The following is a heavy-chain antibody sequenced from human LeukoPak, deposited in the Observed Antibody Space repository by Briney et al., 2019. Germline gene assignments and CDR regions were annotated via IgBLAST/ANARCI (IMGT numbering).Heavy chain of an antibody. V-gene: IGHV3-11*01. CDR2: ISSSGSTI. D-gene: IGHD6-6*01. J-gene: IGHJ4*02. CDR3: ARIEYSSSYIDY. CDR1: GFTFSDYY. Sequence: GGSLRLSCAASGFTFSDYYMSWIRQAPGKGLVWVLYISSSGSTIYYADSVKGRFTISRDNAKNSLYLQMNSLRAEDTAVYYCARIEYSSSYIDYWGQGTLVTVSS.